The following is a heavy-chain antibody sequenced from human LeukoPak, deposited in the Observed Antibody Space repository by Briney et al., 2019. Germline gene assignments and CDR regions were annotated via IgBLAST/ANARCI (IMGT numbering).Heavy chain of an antibody. V-gene: IGHV3-53*01. J-gene: IGHJ4*02. Sequence: GGSLRLSCAASGFTASSNYMSWVRQAPGKGLEWVSVIYSGGSTYYADSVKGRFTISRDNSKNTLYLQMDSLRAEDTAVYYCARVGIAAAGAVDYWGQGTLVTVSS. CDR1: GFTASSNY. CDR3: ARVGIAAAGAVDY. D-gene: IGHD6-13*01. CDR2: IYSGGST.